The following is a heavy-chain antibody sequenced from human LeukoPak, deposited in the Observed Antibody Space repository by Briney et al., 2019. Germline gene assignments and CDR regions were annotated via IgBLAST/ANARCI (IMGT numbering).Heavy chain of an antibody. CDR1: GFTLSSYA. J-gene: IGHJ4*02. CDR3: AKGTSSGWYEPYPFDY. V-gene: IGHV3-23*01. CDR2: ISGSGGST. D-gene: IGHD6-19*01. Sequence: GGSLRLSCAASGFTLSSYAMSWVRQAPGKGLEWVSAISGSGGSTYYADSVKGRFTISRDNSKNTLYLQMNSLRAEDTAVYYCAKGTSSGWYEPYPFDYWGQGTLVTVSS.